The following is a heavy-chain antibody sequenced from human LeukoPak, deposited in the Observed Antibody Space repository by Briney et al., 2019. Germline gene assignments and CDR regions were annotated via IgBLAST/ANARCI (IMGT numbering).Heavy chain of an antibody. V-gene: IGHV3-13*01. CDR2: IGTAGDT. CDR1: GFTFSSYD. CDR3: ARGHYYDSSGYYYFDY. J-gene: IGHJ4*02. Sequence: GGSLRLSCAASGFTFSSYDMHWVRQPTGKGLEWVSAIGTAGDTYYPGSVKGRFTISRENAKNSLYLQMNSLRAEDTAVYYCARGHYYDSSGYYYFDYWGQGTLVTVSS. D-gene: IGHD3-22*01.